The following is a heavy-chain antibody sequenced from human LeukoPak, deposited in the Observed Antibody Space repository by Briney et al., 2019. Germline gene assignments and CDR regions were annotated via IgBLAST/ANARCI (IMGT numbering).Heavy chain of an antibody. V-gene: IGHV3-33*01. J-gene: IGHJ6*04. CDR3: ARERDSSGWPHYGMDV. CDR1: GFTFSSYG. D-gene: IGHD6-25*01. CDR2: IWYDGSNK. Sequence: GRSLRLSCAASGFTFSSYGMHWVRQAPGKGLEWVAVIWYDGSNKYYADSVKGRFTISRDNSKNTLYLQMNSLRAEDTAVYYCARERDSSGWPHYGMDVWGKGTTVTVSS.